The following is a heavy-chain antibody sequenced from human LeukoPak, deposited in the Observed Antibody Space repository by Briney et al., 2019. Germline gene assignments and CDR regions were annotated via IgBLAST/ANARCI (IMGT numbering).Heavy chain of an antibody. CDR1: GGSISNYY. Sequence: PSETLSLTCSVSGGSISNYYWGWIRQPPGKGLEWIGYIYYSGDTNYNPSLKSRLTISVDTSKNQFSLKLRSVTAADTAVYYCARWGTISLYQSFDYWGQGILVTVSS. V-gene: IGHV4-59*01. CDR2: IYYSGDT. CDR3: ARWGTISLYQSFDY. D-gene: IGHD2-2*01. J-gene: IGHJ4*02.